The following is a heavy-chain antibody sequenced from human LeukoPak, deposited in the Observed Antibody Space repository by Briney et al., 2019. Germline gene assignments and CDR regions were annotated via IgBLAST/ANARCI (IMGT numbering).Heavy chain of an antibody. V-gene: IGHV3-7*01. CDR3: ASNQDYRFDY. D-gene: IGHD4/OR15-4a*01. J-gene: IGHJ4*01. CDR2: IKEDGSET. Sequence: GGSLRLSCAASGFTFSSYWMSWVRQAPGKGLEWVGNIKEDGSETYYVDSVKGRFTISRDNAKNLLYLQMNNLRVEDTAVYYCASNQDYRFDYWGQEPWSPSRQ. CDR1: GFTFSSYW.